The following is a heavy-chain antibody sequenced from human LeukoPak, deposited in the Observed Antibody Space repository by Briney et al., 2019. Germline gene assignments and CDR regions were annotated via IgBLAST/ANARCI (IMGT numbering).Heavy chain of an antibody. J-gene: IGHJ6*02. CDR3: ARVTTLYCSGGSCYSLYYYGMDV. D-gene: IGHD2-15*01. CDR2: IWYDGSNK. V-gene: IGHV3-33*08. CDR1: GFTFSSYS. Sequence: GRSLRLSCAASGFTFSSYSMHWVRQAPGKGLEWVAVIWYDGSNKYYADSVKGRFTISRDNSKNTLYLQMNSLRAEDTAVYYCARVTTLYCSGGSCYSLYYYGMDVWGQGTTVTVSS.